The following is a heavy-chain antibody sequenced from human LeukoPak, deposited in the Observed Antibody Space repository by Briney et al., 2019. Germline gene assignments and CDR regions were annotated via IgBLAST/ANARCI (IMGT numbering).Heavy chain of an antibody. CDR3: ATLDGGNSD. CDR2: ITSTSSYI. Sequence: GSLRLSCAASGFTFSIYSMNWVRQAPGKGLEWVSSITSTSSYIFYAESVKGRFTISRDNAKNSLYLQMNSLRGEDTAVYYCATLDGGNSDWGQGTLVSVSS. V-gene: IGHV3-21*01. J-gene: IGHJ1*01. D-gene: IGHD4-23*01. CDR1: GFTFSIYS.